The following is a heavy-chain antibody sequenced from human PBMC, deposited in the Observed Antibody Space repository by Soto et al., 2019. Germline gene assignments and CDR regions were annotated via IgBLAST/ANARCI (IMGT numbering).Heavy chain of an antibody. CDR3: ANRRMAANPYYFDY. CDR1: WFSLSSSGVG. CDR2: IYWHDDK. D-gene: IGHD6-19*01. J-gene: IGHJ4*02. Sequence: GPTPVTQTQRLTITCTSPWFSLSSSGVGVGWIRQPPGRALEWLALIYWHDDKRYSPSLKGRLTITKDTSKNQVVLTMTNMDPVDTATYYCANRRMAANPYYFDYWGQGTLVTVSS. V-gene: IGHV2-5*01.